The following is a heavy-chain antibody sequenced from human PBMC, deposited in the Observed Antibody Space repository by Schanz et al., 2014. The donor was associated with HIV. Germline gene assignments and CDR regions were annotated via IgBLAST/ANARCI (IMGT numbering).Heavy chain of an antibody. Sequence: QVQLVQSGAEVTKPGSSVKVSCQASGGTFSGHGISWVRQAPGQGLEWMGGIIPIYGTTNDAQKFQGRVTMTRNTSITTAYMELSSLRSEDTAVYFCAKMDAAMGINWFDPWGQGTLVTVSS. CDR1: GGTFSGHG. V-gene: IGHV1-69*06. CDR2: IIPIYGTT. J-gene: IGHJ5*02. D-gene: IGHD5-18*01. CDR3: AKMDAAMGINWFDP.